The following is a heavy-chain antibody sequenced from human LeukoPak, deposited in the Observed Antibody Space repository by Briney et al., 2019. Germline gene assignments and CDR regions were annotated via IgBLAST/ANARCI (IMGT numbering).Heavy chain of an antibody. V-gene: IGHV1-18*01. J-gene: IGHJ4*02. CDR2: ISAYNGNA. D-gene: IGHD3-22*01. Sequence: ASVKVSCKASGYTFTSYGISWVRQAPGQGLEWMGWISAYNGNANYAQKLQGRVTMTTDTSTSTAYMELRSLRSDDTAVYYCARDGITMIVVGGPYDYWGQGTLVTVSS. CDR3: ARDGITMIVVGGPYDY. CDR1: GYTFTSYG.